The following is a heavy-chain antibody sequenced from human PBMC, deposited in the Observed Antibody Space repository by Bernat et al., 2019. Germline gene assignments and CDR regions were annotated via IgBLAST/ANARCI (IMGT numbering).Heavy chain of an antibody. CDR2: IKQDGSGK. Sequence: EVQLVESGGGLVQPGGSLRLSCAASGFTFSSYWMSWVRQAPGKGLEWVANIKQDGSGKYYGDSVKGRFTISRDNAKNSLYLQMNSLRAEDTAVYYCARGGTKMTTVTTVIWGQGTMVTVSS. J-gene: IGHJ3*02. CDR1: GFTFSSYW. D-gene: IGHD4-17*01. V-gene: IGHV3-7*03. CDR3: ARGGTKMTTVTTVI.